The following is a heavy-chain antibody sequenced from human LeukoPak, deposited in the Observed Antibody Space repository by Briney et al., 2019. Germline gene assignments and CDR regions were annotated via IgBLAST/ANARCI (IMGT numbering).Heavy chain of an antibody. CDR3: AGGNFYGSRGHPYHFHY. Sequence: PSETLSLTCTVSGGSISSYYWSWIRQPPGRGLEWIGYIYYTENTNYNPPLKSRVTISVDTSKNQFSLNLTSVTAADTAVYYCAGGNFYGSRGHPYHFHYWGQGTLVTVPS. CDR1: GGSISSYY. CDR2: IYYTENT. V-gene: IGHV4-59*01. J-gene: IGHJ4*02. D-gene: IGHD3-22*01.